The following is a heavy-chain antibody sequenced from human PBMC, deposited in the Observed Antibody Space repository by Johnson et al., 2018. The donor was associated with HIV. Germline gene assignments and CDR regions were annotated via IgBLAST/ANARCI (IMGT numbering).Heavy chain of an antibody. Sequence: QEQLVESGGGVVQPGRSLRLSCAASGFTFSDYYMSWIRQAPGKGPEWISYIRTSSSTIYYADSVKGRFTISRDNAKNSLYLQMDSLRADDTAVYYCVRDDYAFHIWGQGTVVTVSS. CDR1: GFTFSDYY. D-gene: IGHD2-21*02. V-gene: IGHV3-11*04. CDR3: VRDDYAFHI. CDR2: IRTSSSTI. J-gene: IGHJ3*02.